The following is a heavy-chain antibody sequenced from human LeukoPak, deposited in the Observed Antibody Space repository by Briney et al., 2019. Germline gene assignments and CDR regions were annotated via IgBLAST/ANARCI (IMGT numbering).Heavy chain of an antibody. CDR3: ARCSSMVRGPRSAFDI. CDR2: ISAYNGNT. CDR1: GYTFNSYG. V-gene: IGHV1-18*01. D-gene: IGHD3-10*01. J-gene: IGHJ3*02. Sequence: GASVNVSFKASGYTFNSYGISWLRQAPGQGLEWMGWISAYNGNTNYAQKLQGRVTMTTDTSTSTAYMELRSLRSDDTAVYYCARCSSMVRGPRSAFDIWGQGTMVTVSS.